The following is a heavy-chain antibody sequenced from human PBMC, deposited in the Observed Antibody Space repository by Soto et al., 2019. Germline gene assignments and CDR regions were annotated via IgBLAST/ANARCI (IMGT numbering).Heavy chain of an antibody. CDR2: ISAHNGNT. CDR3: ARGRYGDY. D-gene: IGHD1-1*01. CDR1: GYTFTSYG. J-gene: IGHJ4*02. V-gene: IGHV1-18*01. Sequence: QVHLVQSGAEVKKPGASVTVSCKCSGYTFTSYGITWVRQAPGQGLEWMGWISAHNGNTDYAQKVQGRVTVTRDTSTSTAYMELRSLRSDDTAVYYGARGRYGDYWGQGALVTVSS.